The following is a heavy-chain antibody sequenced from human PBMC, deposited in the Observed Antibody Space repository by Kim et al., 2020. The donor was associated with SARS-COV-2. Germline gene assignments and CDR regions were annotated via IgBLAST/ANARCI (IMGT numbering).Heavy chain of an antibody. V-gene: IGHV3-21*01. J-gene: IGHJ6*02. CDR3: AREDGYSGYDWVYYGMDV. D-gene: IGHD5-12*01. Sequence: GGSLRLSCAASGFTFSSYSMNWVRQAPGKGLEWVSSISSSSSYIYYADSVKGRFTISRDNAKNSLYLQMNSLRAEDTAVYYCAREDGYSGYDWVYYGMDVWGQGTKVTVSS. CDR2: ISSSSSYI. CDR1: GFTFSSYS.